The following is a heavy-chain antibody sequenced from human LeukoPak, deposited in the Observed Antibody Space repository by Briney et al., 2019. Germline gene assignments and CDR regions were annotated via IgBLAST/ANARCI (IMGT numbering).Heavy chain of an antibody. CDR2: IYTSGST. D-gene: IGHD2-8*01. CDR1: GGSISSYY. J-gene: IGHJ6*03. V-gene: IGHV4-4*07. CDR3: ARESCTNGVCYSYYYYYMDV. Sequence: SETLSLTCTVSGGSISSYYWSWIRQPAGKGLEWIGRIYTSGSTNYNPSLNSRVTMSVDTSKNQFSLKLSSVTAADTAVYYCARESCTNGVCYSYYYYYMDVWGKGTTVTVSS.